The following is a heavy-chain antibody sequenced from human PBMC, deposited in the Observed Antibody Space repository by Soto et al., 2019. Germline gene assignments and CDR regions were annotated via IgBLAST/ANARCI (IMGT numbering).Heavy chain of an antibody. V-gene: IGHV1-18*04. CDR3: AREYSSSWFTQDYYYYGMDV. J-gene: IGHJ6*02. CDR1: GYTFTSYC. CDR2: ISAYNGNT. D-gene: IGHD6-13*01. Sequence: VASVKVSCKASGYTFTSYCISWVRQAPGQGLEWMGWISAYNGNTNYAQKLQGRVTMTTDTSTSTAYMELRSLRSDDTAVYYCAREYSSSWFTQDYYYYGMDVWGQGTTVTVSS.